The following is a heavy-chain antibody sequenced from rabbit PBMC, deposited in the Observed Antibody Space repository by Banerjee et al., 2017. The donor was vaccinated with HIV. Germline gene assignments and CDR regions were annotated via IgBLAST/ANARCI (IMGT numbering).Heavy chain of an antibody. Sequence: QEQLVESGGGLVQPEGSLTLTCTASGFSFSSSYYMCWVRQAPGKGLEWIGYIDPVFGSTYYANWVKGRFTISSHNAQNTLYLQLNSLTAADTATYFCVRETETYADYAYLTRLDLWGQGTLVTVS. CDR1: GFSFSSSYY. D-gene: IGHD6-1*01. J-gene: IGHJ3*01. CDR2: IDPVFGST. V-gene: IGHV1S45*01. CDR3: VRETETYADYAYLTRLDL.